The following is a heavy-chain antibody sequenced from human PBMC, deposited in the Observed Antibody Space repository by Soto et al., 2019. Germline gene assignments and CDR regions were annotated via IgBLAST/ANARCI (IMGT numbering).Heavy chain of an antibody. CDR2: ISSSSSYI. J-gene: IGHJ6*03. CDR3: ARDGLVLRILEWLPDLHMDV. D-gene: IGHD3-3*01. CDR1: GFTFSGYG. V-gene: IGHV3-21*01. Sequence: PGGSLRLSCAASGFTFSGYGMNWVRQAPGKGLEWVSSISSSSSYIYYADSVKGRFTISRDNAKNSLYLQMNSLRAEDTAVYYCARDGLVLRILEWLPDLHMDVWGKGTTVTVSS.